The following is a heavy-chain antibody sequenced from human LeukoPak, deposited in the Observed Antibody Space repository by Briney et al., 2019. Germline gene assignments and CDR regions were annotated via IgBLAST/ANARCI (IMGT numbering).Heavy chain of an antibody. D-gene: IGHD3-16*01. CDR2: INSDGSST. CDR1: GFTFSSYW. J-gene: IGHJ5*02. Sequence: GGSLRLSCAASGFTFSSYWMHWVRQAPGKGLVWVSRINSDGSSTSYADSVKGRFTISRDNAKNMLYLQMNSLRAEDTAVYYCARGGRRFLDYEPPSGTWGQGTLVTVSS. V-gene: IGHV3-74*01. CDR3: ARGGRRFLDYEPPSGT.